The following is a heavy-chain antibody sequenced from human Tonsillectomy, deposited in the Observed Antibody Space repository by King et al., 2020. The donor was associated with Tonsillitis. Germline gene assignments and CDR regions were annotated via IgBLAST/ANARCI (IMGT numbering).Heavy chain of an antibody. CDR1: GFTFPNYG. V-gene: IGHV1-18*01. Sequence: VQLVESGAEVKKPGASVKVSCKASGFTFPNYGITWVRQAPGQGLEWMGWISAYNGDTDYAQKLQGRVTMTTDTSTTTAYMELRSLRSDDTAIYFCARTRTGHVVSGFDYWGRGTLVTVSS. D-gene: IGHD3/OR15-3a*01. CDR2: ISAYNGDT. CDR3: ARTRTGHVVSGFDY. J-gene: IGHJ4*02.